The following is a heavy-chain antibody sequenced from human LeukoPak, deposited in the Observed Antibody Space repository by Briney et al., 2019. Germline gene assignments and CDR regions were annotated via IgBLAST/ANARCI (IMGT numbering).Heavy chain of an antibody. Sequence: PSETLSLTCTVSGGSISSSSYYWGWIRQPPGKGLEWIGSIYYSGSTYYNPSLKSRVTISVDTSKNQFSLKLSSVTAADTAVYYCARHEVVVVPAASFDYWAREPWSPSPQ. J-gene: IGHJ4*02. D-gene: IGHD2-2*01. CDR2: IYYSGST. V-gene: IGHV4-39*01. CDR1: GGSISSSSYY. CDR3: ARHEVVVVPAASFDY.